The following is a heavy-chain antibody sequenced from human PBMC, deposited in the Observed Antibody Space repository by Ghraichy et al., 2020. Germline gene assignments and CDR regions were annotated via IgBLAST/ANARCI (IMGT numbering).Heavy chain of an antibody. D-gene: IGHD2/OR15-2a*01. CDR3: ARRNTRPGGPFDY. CDR2: IYYSGST. J-gene: IGHJ4*02. Sequence: SQTLSLTCTVSGGSISSSSYYWGWIRQPPGKGLEWIGSIYYSGSTYYNPSLKSRVTISVDTSKNQFSLKLSSVTAADTAVYYCARRNTRPGGPFDYWGQGTLVTVSS. V-gene: IGHV4-39*01. CDR1: GGSISSSSYY.